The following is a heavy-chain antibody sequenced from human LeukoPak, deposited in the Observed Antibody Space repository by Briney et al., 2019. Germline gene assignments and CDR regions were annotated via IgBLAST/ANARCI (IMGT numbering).Heavy chain of an antibody. D-gene: IGHD3-22*01. CDR2: ISSSSSYI. V-gene: IGHV3-21*04. J-gene: IGHJ4*02. CDR3: GRNPRDSSGYWGGGDY. CDR1: GFTFSSYS. Sequence: SGGSLRLSCAASGFTFSSYSMNWVRQAPGKGLEWVSCISSSSSYIYYADSVKGRFTISRDNAKNSLYLQMNSLRAEDTALYYWGRNPRDSSGYWGGGDYWGQGTLVTVSS.